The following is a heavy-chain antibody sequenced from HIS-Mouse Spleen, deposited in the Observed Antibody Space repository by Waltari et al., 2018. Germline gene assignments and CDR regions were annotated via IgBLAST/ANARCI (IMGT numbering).Heavy chain of an antibody. J-gene: IGHJ5*02. D-gene: IGHD2-21*02. CDR1: GGSISSSSYY. CDR2: IYYSGST. V-gene: IGHV4-39*01. CDR3: ARKRTASGWFDP. Sequence: QLQLQESGPGLVKPSETLSLTCTDSGGSISSSSYYWGWIRQPPGKGLEWIGSIYYSGSTYYNPSLKSRVTISVDTSKNQFSLKLSSVTAADTAVYYCARKRTASGWFDPWGQGTLVTVSS.